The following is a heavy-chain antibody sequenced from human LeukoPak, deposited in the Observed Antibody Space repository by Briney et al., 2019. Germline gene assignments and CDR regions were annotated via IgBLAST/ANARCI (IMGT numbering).Heavy chain of an antibody. CDR1: GGSFSGYY. J-gene: IGHJ4*02. V-gene: IGHV4-34*01. Sequence: SETLSLTCAVYGGSFSGYYWSWIRQSPGKGLEWIGEINQSGSTNYHPSLKSRVTISVDTSKNQFSLKLSSVTAADTAVYYCARAAEEMYYFDYWGQGTLVTVSS. CDR3: ARAAEEMYYFDY. CDR2: INQSGST.